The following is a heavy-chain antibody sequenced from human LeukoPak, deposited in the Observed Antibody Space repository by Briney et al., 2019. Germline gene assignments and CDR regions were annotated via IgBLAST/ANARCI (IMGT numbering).Heavy chain of an antibody. CDR2: IKQDGSEK. Sequence: GGSLRLSCAASGFTFSSYWMSWVRQAPGKGLEWVANIKQDGSEKYYVDSVKGRFTISRDNAKNSLYLQMNSLRAEDTAVYYCARASITMVRGAFDYWGQGTLVTVPP. J-gene: IGHJ4*02. D-gene: IGHD3-10*01. CDR3: ARASITMVRGAFDY. CDR1: GFTFSSYW. V-gene: IGHV3-7*01.